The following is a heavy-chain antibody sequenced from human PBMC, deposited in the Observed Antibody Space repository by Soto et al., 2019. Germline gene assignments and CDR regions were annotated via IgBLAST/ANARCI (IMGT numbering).Heavy chain of an antibody. V-gene: IGHV4-34*01. J-gene: IGHJ6*02. CDR1: GGSFSGYY. Sequence: PSETLSLTCAVYGGSFSGYYWSWIRQPPGKGLEWIGETNHSGSTNYNPSLKSRVTISVHKSKNQFSPKLSSVTAADTAVYYCARATAGPAAIREYYYYGMDVWGQGTTVT. D-gene: IGHD2-2*02. CDR2: TNHSGST. CDR3: ARATAGPAAIREYYYYGMDV.